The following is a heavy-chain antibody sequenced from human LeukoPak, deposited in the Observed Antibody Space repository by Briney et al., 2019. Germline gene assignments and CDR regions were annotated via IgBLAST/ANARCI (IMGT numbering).Heavy chain of an antibody. D-gene: IGHD6-6*01. CDR1: GFTFSTYA. J-gene: IGHJ4*02. CDR3: ANWIGSSSRDY. Sequence: GGSLRLSCAASGFTFSTYAMTWVRQAPGKGLEWVPGINSNGDEIYYVDSVRGRFTISRDNSNNALYLQMDSLRAEDTAVYYCANWIGSSSRDYWGQGTLVTVSS. CDR2: INSNGDEI. V-gene: IGHV3-23*01.